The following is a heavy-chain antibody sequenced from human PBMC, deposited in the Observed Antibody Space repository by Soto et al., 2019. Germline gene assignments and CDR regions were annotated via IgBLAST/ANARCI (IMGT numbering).Heavy chain of an antibody. D-gene: IGHD3-9*01. CDR3: VRGQRYYDILTGYHPFDY. CDR2: IIPILGIA. Sequence: ASVKVSCKASGGTFSSYTISWVRQAPGQGLEWMGRIIPILGIANYAQKFQGRVTITADKSTSTAYMELSSLRSEDTAVYYCVRGQRYYDILTGYHPFDYWGQGTLVTVSS. V-gene: IGHV1-69*02. CDR1: GGTFSSYT. J-gene: IGHJ4*02.